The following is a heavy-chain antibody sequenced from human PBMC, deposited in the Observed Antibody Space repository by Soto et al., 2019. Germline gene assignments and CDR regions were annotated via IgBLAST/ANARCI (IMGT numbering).Heavy chain of an antibody. CDR3: AKVYRIAVAGTPDY. CDR1: GFTFSSYG. CDR2: ISYDGSNK. Sequence: QVQLVESGGGVVQPGRSLRLSCAASGFTFSSYGMHWVRQAPGKGLEWVAVISYDGSNKYYADSVKGRFTISRDNSKNTLYLQMNSLRAEDTAVYYCAKVYRIAVAGTPDYWGQGTLVTVSS. D-gene: IGHD6-19*01. V-gene: IGHV3-30*18. J-gene: IGHJ4*02.